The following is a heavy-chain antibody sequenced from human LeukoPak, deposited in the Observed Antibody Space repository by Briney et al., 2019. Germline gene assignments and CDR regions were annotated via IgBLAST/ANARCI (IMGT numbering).Heavy chain of an antibody. J-gene: IGHJ2*01. CDR3: ANARGTSSSYFDL. Sequence: GGSLRLSCAASGFTFSSYAMSWVRQAPGKGLEWVSGISSGCGSTYYTDSMKGRFTISRDNSKNTLYLQMNSLTAEDTALYYCANARGTSSSYFDLWGRGTLVTVSS. CDR2: ISSGCGST. V-gene: IGHV3-23*01. CDR1: GFTFSSYA. D-gene: IGHD6-6*01.